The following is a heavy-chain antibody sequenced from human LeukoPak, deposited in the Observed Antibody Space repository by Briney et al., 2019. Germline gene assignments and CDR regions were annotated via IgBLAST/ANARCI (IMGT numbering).Heavy chain of an antibody. J-gene: IGHJ6*02. CDR1: GGSISSGDYY. Sequence: SQTLSLTCTVSGGSISSGDYYWSWIRQPPGKGLEWIGDIYYSGSTYYNPSLKSRLTISVDTSKNQFSLKLSSVTAADTAVYYCARADYYGSGRRGMDVWGQGTTVTVSS. CDR3: ARADYYGSGRRGMDV. D-gene: IGHD3-10*01. V-gene: IGHV4-30-4*01. CDR2: IYYSGST.